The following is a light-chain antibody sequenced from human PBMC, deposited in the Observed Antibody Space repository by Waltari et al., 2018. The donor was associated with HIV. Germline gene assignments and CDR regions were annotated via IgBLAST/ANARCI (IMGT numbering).Light chain of an antibody. CDR1: NLITSA. CDR2: GKN. J-gene: IGLJ2*01. V-gene: IGLV3-19*01. Sequence: SSELTQDATVSVALGQTVRITCQGENLITSAARWYQQKPGQAPVLVIFGKNNRPSGIPDRFSGSTSGNTASLTITGAQAEDEADYYCKSRDSSGNHVLFGGGTKLTVL. CDR3: KSRDSSGNHVL.